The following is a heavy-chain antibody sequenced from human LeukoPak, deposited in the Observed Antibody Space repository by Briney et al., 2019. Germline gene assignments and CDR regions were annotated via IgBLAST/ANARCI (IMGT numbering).Heavy chain of an antibody. CDR3: ARGSGQLEMDDYDDYVGVWFDP. D-gene: IGHD4-17*01. CDR1: GYTFTGYY. CDR2: INPNSGGT. V-gene: IGHV1-2*02. J-gene: IGHJ5*02. Sequence: ASVKVSCKASGYTFTGYYMHWVRQAPGQGLEWMGWINPNSGGTNYAQKFQGRVTMTRDTSISTAYMELSRLRSDDTAVYYCARGSGQLEMDDYDDYVGVWFDPWGQGTLVTVSS.